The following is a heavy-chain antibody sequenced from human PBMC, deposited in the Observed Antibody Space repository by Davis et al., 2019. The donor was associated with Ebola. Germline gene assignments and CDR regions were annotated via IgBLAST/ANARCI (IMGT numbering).Heavy chain of an antibody. J-gene: IGHJ4*02. CDR3: ARALFALDY. Sequence: ASVKVSCKASGYSISGYYMHWVRQAPGQGLEWMGRINPNTGGTNYAQRFQDRVTLTMDTSISAGFLELTSLRTDDTAVYYCARALFALDYWGQGSLVTVSS. CDR1: GYSISGYY. CDR2: INPNTGGT. V-gene: IGHV1-2*06. D-gene: IGHD3-10*01.